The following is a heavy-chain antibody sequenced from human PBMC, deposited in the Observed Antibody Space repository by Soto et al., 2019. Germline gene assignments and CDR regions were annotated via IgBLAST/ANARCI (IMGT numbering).Heavy chain of an antibody. V-gene: IGHV3-33*01. CDR2: IWHDGSQK. CDR3: TGRDDPSHV. D-gene: IGHD3-16*01. J-gene: IGHJ3*01. CDR1: GFTFSNYG. Sequence: QVQLVESGGGVVQPGTSLRLSCVATGFTFSNYGIHWVRQAPGRGLEWVAVIWHDGSQKYLADSVRGRFTISRDNSKTTVYLQMTSLRVEDTAVYSCTGRDDPSHVWGQGTMVTVSS.